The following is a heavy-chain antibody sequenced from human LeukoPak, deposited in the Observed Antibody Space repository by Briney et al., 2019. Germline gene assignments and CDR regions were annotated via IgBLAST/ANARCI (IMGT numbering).Heavy chain of an antibody. CDR1: GYTLTELS. CDR2: FDPEDGET. D-gene: IGHD2-2*01. Sequence: ASVKVSCKVSGYTLTELSMHWVRQAPGKGLEWMGGFDPEDGETIYAQKFQGRVTITADESTSTAYMELSSLRSEDTAVYYCARGSGYQLLFDWFDPWGQGTLVTVSS. CDR3: ARGSGYQLLFDWFDP. V-gene: IGHV1-24*01. J-gene: IGHJ5*02.